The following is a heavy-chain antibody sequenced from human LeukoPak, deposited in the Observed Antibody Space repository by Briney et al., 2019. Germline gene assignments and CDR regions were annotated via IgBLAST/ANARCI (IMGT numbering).Heavy chain of an antibody. Sequence: SETLSLTCTVSGGSLSGSSYYWGWIRQPPGKGLEWIGSIYYSGSTYYNPSLKSRVTISVDTSKNQFSLKLSSVTAADTAVYYCATVPSYGMDVWGQGTTVTVSS. J-gene: IGHJ6*02. CDR3: ATVPSYGMDV. V-gene: IGHV4-39*01. D-gene: IGHD2-2*01. CDR1: GGSLSGSSYY. CDR2: IYYSGST.